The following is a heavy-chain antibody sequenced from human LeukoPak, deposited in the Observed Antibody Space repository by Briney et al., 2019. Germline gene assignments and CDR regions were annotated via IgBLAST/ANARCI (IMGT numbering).Heavy chain of an antibody. Sequence: GGSLRLSCATSGFIFSNYWMSWVRQAPGKGLEWVAFIRYDGSGKYYADSVKGRFTISRDNSKSTLYLQMNSLRAEDTAVYYCAKGSKAVVFTRDHYMDVWGKGTTVTFSS. V-gene: IGHV3-30*02. D-gene: IGHD3-22*01. CDR2: IRYDGSGK. CDR1: GFIFSNYW. CDR3: AKGSKAVVFTRDHYMDV. J-gene: IGHJ6*03.